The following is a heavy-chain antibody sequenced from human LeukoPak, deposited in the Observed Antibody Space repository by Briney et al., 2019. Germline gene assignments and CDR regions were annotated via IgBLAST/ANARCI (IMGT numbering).Heavy chain of an antibody. CDR2: VYYSGST. D-gene: IGHD3-10*01. CDR1: GGSISNYY. V-gene: IGHV4-59*12. Sequence: PSETLSLTCTVSGGSISNYYWSWIRQPPGKGLEWIGYVYYSGSTNYNPSLKSRVTISVDTSKNQFSLKLSSVTAADTAVYYCARPNYYGSGIPFDYWGQGTLVTVSS. CDR3: ARPNYYGSGIPFDY. J-gene: IGHJ4*02.